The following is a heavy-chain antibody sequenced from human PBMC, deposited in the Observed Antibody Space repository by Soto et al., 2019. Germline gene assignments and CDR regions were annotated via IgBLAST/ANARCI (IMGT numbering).Heavy chain of an antibody. Sequence: GGSLRLSCAASGFTFSSYDIHWVRQAPGKGLWWVALISYDGSNKYYADSVNGRFTISRDNSKNTLYLQMNSLRVEDTAMYYCAKDAPYYYDSSGYYGPFVFWGPGTLVSV. CDR3: AKDAPYYYDSSGYYGPFVF. V-gene: IGHV3-30*18. D-gene: IGHD3-22*01. CDR2: ISYDGSNK. CDR1: GFTFSSYD. J-gene: IGHJ4*02.